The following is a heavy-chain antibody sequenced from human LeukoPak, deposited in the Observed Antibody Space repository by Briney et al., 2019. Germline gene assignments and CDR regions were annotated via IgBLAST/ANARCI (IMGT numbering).Heavy chain of an antibody. CDR2: INPSGGST. CDR1: GYTFTSYY. Sequence: ASVKVSCKASGYTFTSYYMHWVRQALGQGLEWMGIINPSGGSTSYAQKFQGRVTMTRDTSTSTVYMELSSLRSEDTAVYYCARVVVGDIAAFDIWGQGTMVTVSS. V-gene: IGHV1-46*01. D-gene: IGHD4-17*01. CDR3: ARVVVGDIAAFDI. J-gene: IGHJ3*02.